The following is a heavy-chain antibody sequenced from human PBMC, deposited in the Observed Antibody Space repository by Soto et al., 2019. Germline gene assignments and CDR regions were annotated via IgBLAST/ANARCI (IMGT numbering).Heavy chain of an antibody. CDR2: INHSGST. CDR3: ARSPPRTRYCSGGSCARFDP. D-gene: IGHD2-15*01. V-gene: IGHV4-34*01. CDR1: GGSFSGYY. Sequence: SSETLSLTCAVYGGSFSGYYWSWIRQPPGKGLEWIGEINHSGSTNYNPSLKSRVTISVDTSKNQFSLKLSSVTAADTAVYYCARSPPRTRYCSGGSCARFDPWGQGTLVTVS. J-gene: IGHJ5*02.